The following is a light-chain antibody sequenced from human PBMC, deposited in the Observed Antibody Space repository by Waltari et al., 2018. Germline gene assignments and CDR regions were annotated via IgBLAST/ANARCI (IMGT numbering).Light chain of an antibody. CDR3: QQTYSYPALT. J-gene: IGKJ4*01. Sequence: DIQMTQSPSSLSASVGDRVIITCRASQAISTYLNWYQQKPGKAPKFLIYAASSLQSGVPSRFSGSGSGREFTLTISNLQPEDLATYYCQQTYSYPALTFSGGTKVEIK. CDR1: QAISTY. CDR2: AAS. V-gene: IGKV1-39*01.